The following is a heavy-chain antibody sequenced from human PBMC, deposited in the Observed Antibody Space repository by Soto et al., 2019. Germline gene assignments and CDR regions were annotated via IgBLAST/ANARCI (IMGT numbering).Heavy chain of an antibody. V-gene: IGHV4-31*03. Sequence: PSETLSLTCTVSGGSISSGGYYWSWIRQHPGKGLEWIGYIYYSGSTYYNPSLKSRVTISVDTSKNQFSLKLSSVTAADTAVYYCERADSSWYGGYYFDYWGQGTLVTVSS. J-gene: IGHJ4*02. CDR2: IYYSGST. CDR1: GGSISSGGYY. D-gene: IGHD6-13*01. CDR3: ERADSSWYGGYYFDY.